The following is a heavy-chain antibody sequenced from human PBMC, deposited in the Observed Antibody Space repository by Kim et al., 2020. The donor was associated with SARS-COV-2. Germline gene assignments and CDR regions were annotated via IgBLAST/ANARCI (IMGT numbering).Heavy chain of an antibody. CDR3: ARGSLAYYYYYYMDV. J-gene: IGHJ6*03. D-gene: IGHD3-10*01. Sequence: DSVKGRFTISRDNAKNSLYLKMNSLRAEDTAVYYCARGSLAYYYYYYMDVWGKGTTVTVSS. V-gene: IGHV3-21*01.